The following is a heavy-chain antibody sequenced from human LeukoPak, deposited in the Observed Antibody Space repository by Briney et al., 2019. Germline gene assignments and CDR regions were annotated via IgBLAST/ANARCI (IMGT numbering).Heavy chain of an antibody. CDR3: ARVYCSGGSCYSDRGSYYYYYYMDV. CDR2: IRRSGSYI. D-gene: IGHD2-15*01. J-gene: IGHJ6*03. V-gene: IGHV3-21*04. CDR1: RFTFCSYS. Sequence: NAGVSLRLSCAASRFTFCSYSMIWVRQAPGKGLEWVSSIRRSGSYIYHANSVKGRFTISRDNAKNSLYLHMNSLRAEDTALYYCARVYCSGGSCYSDRGSYYYYYYMDVWGKGTTVTVSS.